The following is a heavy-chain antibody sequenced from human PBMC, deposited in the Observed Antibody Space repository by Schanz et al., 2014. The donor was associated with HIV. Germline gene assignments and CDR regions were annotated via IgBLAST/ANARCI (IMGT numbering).Heavy chain of an antibody. CDR3: ASLSSHYFDH. J-gene: IGHJ4*02. V-gene: IGHV4-30-2*01. CDR1: GGSMSSGDHS. Sequence: QLQLQESGPGLVKPTQTLSLNCVVSGGSMSSGDHSWSWIRLPPGKGLEWIGNIDHSGSTYYNPSLKVRVTISVAMRKNHFSLRRPYVTAADTAVYYCASLSSHYFDHWGQGTLVTVSS. CDR2: IDHSGST.